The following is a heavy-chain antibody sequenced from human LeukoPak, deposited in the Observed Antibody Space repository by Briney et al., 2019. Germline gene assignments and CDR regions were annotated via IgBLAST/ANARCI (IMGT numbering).Heavy chain of an antibody. J-gene: IGHJ4*02. CDR3: ARQYYDRTGYYYFDY. CDR1: GHDITGSSYY. Sequence: SETLSLTCTVSGHDITGSSYYWGGIRQPPGKGLEWIGSMYYSGSTYSNPSLKSRVTMSADTSKNQFSLKLSSVSAADTAVYYCARQYYDRTGYYYFDYWDQGTLVSVSS. D-gene: IGHD3-22*01. CDR2: MYYSGST. V-gene: IGHV4-39*01.